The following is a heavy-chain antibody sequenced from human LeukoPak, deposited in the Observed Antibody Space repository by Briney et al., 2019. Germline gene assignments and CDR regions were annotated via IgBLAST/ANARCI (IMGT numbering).Heavy chain of an antibody. V-gene: IGHV3-9*01. CDR1: GFTFDDYG. Sequence: PGGSLRLSCEASGFTFDDYGMHWVRQAPGKGLGWVSTISWNSASVGYVDSVKGRFTISRDNAKKTLYLQMNSLRPEDTALYYCAKDYGYSSSWYDYWGQGTLVTVSS. J-gene: IGHJ4*02. CDR3: AKDYGYSSSWYDY. D-gene: IGHD6-13*01. CDR2: ISWNSASV.